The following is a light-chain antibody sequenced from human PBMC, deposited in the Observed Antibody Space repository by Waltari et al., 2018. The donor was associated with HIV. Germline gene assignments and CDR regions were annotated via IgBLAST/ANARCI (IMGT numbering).Light chain of an antibody. CDR2: GNN. CDR3: AAWDDSLNVV. J-gene: IGLJ2*01. Sequence: QSVLTQPPSASGTPGQRVTISCSGGSSNIGSNTVDWYQQLPGTAPKLLIYGNNQRPSGVPDRFSGSKSGTSASLAISGLQSEDEADYYCAAWDDSLNVVFGGGTKLTVL. V-gene: IGLV1-44*01. CDR1: SSNIGSNT.